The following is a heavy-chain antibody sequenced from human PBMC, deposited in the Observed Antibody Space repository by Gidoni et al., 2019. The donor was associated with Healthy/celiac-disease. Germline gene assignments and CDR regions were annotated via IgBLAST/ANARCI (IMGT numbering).Heavy chain of an antibody. CDR2: INTKAGNP. J-gene: IGHJ5*02. CDR3: ARMFRSNDYGDYPDP. D-gene: IGHD4-17*01. Sequence: QVQLLQSGSELKKPGASVKVSCKASGYTFTSYAMNRVRQAPGQGLEWMGWINTKAGNPTYAQGFTGRFVFSLDTSVSTTYLQISSLKAEDTAVYYCARMFRSNDYGDYPDPWGQGTLVTVSS. V-gene: IGHV7-4-1*02. CDR1: GYTFTSYA.